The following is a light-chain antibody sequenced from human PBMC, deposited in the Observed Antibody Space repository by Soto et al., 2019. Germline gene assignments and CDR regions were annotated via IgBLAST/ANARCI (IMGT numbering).Light chain of an antibody. CDR1: SSDAGGYKY. J-gene: IGLJ1*01. CDR3: SSYTSSSTLDV. V-gene: IGLV2-14*01. Sequence: QSVLTQPASVSGSPGQSITISCTGTSSDAGGYKYVSWYQQHPGKAPKLMIYEVSNRPSGVSNRFSGSKSGNTASLTISGLQAEDEADYYCSSYTSSSTLDVFGTGTKVTVL. CDR2: EVS.